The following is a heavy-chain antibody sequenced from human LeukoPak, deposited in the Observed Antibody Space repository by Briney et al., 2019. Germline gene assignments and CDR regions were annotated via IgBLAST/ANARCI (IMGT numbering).Heavy chain of an antibody. D-gene: IGHD3-16*02. V-gene: IGHV1-18*01. J-gene: IGHJ4*02. CDR1: GYTFATYG. CDR3: AKVVGDRIEY. CDR2: ISAHNGQT. Sequence: ASVKVSCKASGYTFATYGFCWVRQVPGQGLEWMGWISAHNGQTKSAQRFQDRVKMTTDTSTSTAYMALKSLTSDDTAVYYCAKVVGDRIEYWGQGTLVTVSS.